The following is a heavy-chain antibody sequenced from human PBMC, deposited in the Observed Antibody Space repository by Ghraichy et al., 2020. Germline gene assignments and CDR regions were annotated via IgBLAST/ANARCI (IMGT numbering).Heavy chain of an antibody. V-gene: IGHV4-34*01. D-gene: IGHD4-17*01. CDR3: ARGPYGDYVLYGVYERPNYCDY. CDR2: INHSGST. Sequence: SETLSLTCAVYGGSFSGYYWSWIRQPPGQGMEWIGEINHSGSTNYNPSLKSRVPISVDTSKNQFSLKLSSVTAADTAVYYCARGPYGDYVLYGVYERPNYCDYWGQGTMVTVSS. CDR1: GGSFSGYY. J-gene: IGHJ4*02.